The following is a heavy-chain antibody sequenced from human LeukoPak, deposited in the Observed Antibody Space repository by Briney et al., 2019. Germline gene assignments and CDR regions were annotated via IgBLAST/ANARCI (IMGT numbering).Heavy chain of an antibody. Sequence: SETLSLTCAVYDGSFSGYYWSWIRQPPGKGLEWIGFIDYSGSSNYNPSLKSRVTISADPSTNHFSLNLTSVTAADTAVYFCARDHPVADWAPDIWGRGTMVTVSS. CDR3: ARDHPVADWAPDI. V-gene: IGHV4-59*13. D-gene: IGHD3-9*01. J-gene: IGHJ3*02. CDR1: DGSFSGYY. CDR2: IDYSGSS.